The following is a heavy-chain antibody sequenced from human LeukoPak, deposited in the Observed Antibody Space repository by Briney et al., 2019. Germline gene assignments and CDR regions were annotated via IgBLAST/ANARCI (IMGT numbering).Heavy chain of an antibody. CDR1: GFTFADYA. V-gene: IGHV3-9*01. J-gene: IGHJ4*02. CDR2: ISWNSGSI. Sequence: PGRSLRLSCAASGFTFADYAMHWVRQAPGKGLEWVSGISWNSGSIGYADSVKGRFTISRDSAKNSLYPQMNSLRAEDTALYYCAKGYSSGWYYFDYWGQGTLVTVSS. CDR3: AKGYSSGWYYFDY. D-gene: IGHD6-19*01.